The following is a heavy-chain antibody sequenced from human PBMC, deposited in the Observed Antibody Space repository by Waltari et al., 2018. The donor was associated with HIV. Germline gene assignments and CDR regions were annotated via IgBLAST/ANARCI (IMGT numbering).Heavy chain of an antibody. V-gene: IGHV4-34*02. D-gene: IGHD2-8*02. Sequence: QVQLQQWGAGLLKPSDTLSLTCAVYKASFSDYYWTWIRQIPGKRLEWIGEINHRGSNDYNPSLKSRVTMSSDMSKRQFSMRLKSVVAADTALYFCAGGRDSREQRLVAGFDFWGRGTLVTVSS. J-gene: IGHJ4*02. CDR2: INHRGSN. CDR1: KASFSDYY. CDR3: AGGRDSREQRLVAGFDF.